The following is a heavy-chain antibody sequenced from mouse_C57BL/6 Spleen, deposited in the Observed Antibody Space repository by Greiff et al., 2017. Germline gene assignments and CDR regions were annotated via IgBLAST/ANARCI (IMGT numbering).Heavy chain of an antibody. Sequence: VQLQQPGPELVKPGASVKISCKASGYTFTDYYMNWVKQSHGKSLEWIGDINPNNGGTSYNQKFKGKATLTVDKSSSTAYMEPRSLTSEDSAVYYWSRTGLLRSYLYVEFWGTGTTGTVSS. V-gene: IGHV1-26*01. CDR3: SRTGLLRSYLYVEF. J-gene: IGHJ1*03. CDR1: GYTFTDYY. CDR2: INPNNGGT. D-gene: IGHD1-1*01.